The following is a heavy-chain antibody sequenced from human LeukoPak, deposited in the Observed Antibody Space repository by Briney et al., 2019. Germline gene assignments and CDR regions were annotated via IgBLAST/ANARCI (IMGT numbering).Heavy chain of an antibody. V-gene: IGHV1-2*06. CDR1: GYTFSVYY. CDR3: ARFPRKTVTTNY. Sequence: ASVKVSCKASGYTFSVYYMPWVRQAPGQGLEWMGRTNPNRGDTNYAQKFQGRVTMTRDTSISTAYMELSRLRSDDTAVYYCARFPRKTVTTNYWGQGTLVTVSS. CDR2: TNPNRGDT. J-gene: IGHJ4*02. D-gene: IGHD4-17*01.